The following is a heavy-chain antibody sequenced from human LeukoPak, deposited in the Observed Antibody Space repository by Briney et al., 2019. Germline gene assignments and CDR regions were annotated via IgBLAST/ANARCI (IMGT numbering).Heavy chain of an antibody. CDR3: ARDSRYYDSSGYYCWFDP. D-gene: IGHD3-22*01. Sequence: PSETLSLTCTVSGGSISSYYWSWHRQPPGKGLEWIGYIYYSGSTNYNPSLKSRVTISVDTSKNQFSLKLSSVTAADTAVYYCARDSRYYDSSGYYCWFDPWGQGTLVTVSS. CDR1: GGSISSYY. CDR2: IYYSGST. V-gene: IGHV4-59*01. J-gene: IGHJ5*02.